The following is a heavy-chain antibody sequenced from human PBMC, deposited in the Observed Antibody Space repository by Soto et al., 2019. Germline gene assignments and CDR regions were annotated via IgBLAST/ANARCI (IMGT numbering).Heavy chain of an antibody. CDR1: GYTFTGYY. V-gene: IGHV1-2*04. CDR2: INPNSGGT. CDR3: ARAAGYCSGGSCNDYYYYYGMDV. J-gene: IGHJ6*01. Sequence: ASVKVSCKASGYTFTGYYMHWVRQAPGQGLEWMGWINPNSGGTNYAQKFQGWVTMTRDTSISTAYMELSRLRSDDTAVYYCARAAGYCSGGSCNDYYYYYGMDVWGQGTTVNVSS. D-gene: IGHD2-15*01.